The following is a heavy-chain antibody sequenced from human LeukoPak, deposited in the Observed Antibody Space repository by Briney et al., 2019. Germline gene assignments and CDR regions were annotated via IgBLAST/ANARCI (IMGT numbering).Heavy chain of an antibody. CDR1: GGTFSSYA. V-gene: IGHV1-69*05. CDR3: ARPLGGYDAFDI. CDR2: IIPIFGTA. D-gene: IGHD3-16*01. Sequence: SVKVSCKASGGTFSSYAISWVRQAPGQGLEWMGRIIPIFGTANYAQKLQGRVTITTDESTSTAYMELSSLRSEDTAVYYCARPLGGYDAFDIWGQGTMVTVSS. J-gene: IGHJ3*02.